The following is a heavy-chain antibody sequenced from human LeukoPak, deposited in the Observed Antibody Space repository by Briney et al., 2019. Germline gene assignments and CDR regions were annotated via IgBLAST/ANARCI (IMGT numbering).Heavy chain of an antibody. J-gene: IGHJ3*02. Sequence: RGESLKISCKGSGYSFTSYWIGWVRQMPGKGLEWMGIIYPGDSDTRYSPSFQGQVTISADKSISTAYLQWSSLEASDTAMYYCASGDSSGYYSDAFDIWGQGTMVTVSS. D-gene: IGHD3-22*01. V-gene: IGHV5-51*01. CDR3: ASGDSSGYYSDAFDI. CDR1: GYSFTSYW. CDR2: IYPGDSDT.